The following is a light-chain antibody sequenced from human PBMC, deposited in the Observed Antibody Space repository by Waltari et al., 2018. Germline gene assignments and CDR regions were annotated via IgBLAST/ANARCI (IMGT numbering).Light chain of an antibody. CDR2: VVS. CDR3: SSYMNSSLV. V-gene: IGLV2-14*01. J-gene: IGLJ3*02. CDR1: SSYIGGYKY. Sequence: QSALTQPASVSGSPGQSITISCTGTSSYIGGYKYVSWYQPHPGKAPKLMIYVVSNRPSGVSNRFSGSKSGNTASLTISGLQSEDEADYYCSSYMNSSLVFGAGTKVTVL.